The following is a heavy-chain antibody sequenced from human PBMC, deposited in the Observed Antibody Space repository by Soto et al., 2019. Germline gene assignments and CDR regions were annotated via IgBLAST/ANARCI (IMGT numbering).Heavy chain of an antibody. D-gene: IGHD4-17*01. J-gene: IGHJ4*02. CDR3: ARESYGDPDY. V-gene: IGHV1-3*01. CDR2: INGGNGNT. Sequence: QVQLVQSGAEVKKPGASVNVSCRASGYIFTNYAIHWVRQAPGQSLEWMGWINGGNGNTKYSEKFQGRITFARDTSASTAYMELSSLGSEDTAVYYCARESYGDPDYWGQGTLVTVSS. CDR1: GYIFTNYA.